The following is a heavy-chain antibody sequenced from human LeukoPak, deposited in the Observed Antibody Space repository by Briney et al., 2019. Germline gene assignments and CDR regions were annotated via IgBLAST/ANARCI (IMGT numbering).Heavy chain of an antibody. CDR3: VTDFPVY. V-gene: IGHV3-48*01. CDR1: GFTFSSNN. CDR2: ISSSSSTI. J-gene: IGHJ4*02. Sequence: GGSLRLSCAASGFTFSSNNMHWVRQAPGKGLEWASYISSSSSTIYYADSVKGRFTISRDNAKNSLYLQMNSLRVEDSAVYYCVTDFPVYWGQGTLVTVSS.